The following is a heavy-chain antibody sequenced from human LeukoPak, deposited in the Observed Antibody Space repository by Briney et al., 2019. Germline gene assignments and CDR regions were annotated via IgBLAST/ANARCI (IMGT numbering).Heavy chain of an antibody. CDR3: ARESWDCSSTSCYGGFDY. Sequence: SQTLSLTCTVSGGSISSGGYYWSWIRQHPGKGLEWIGYLYYSGSTYYNPSLKSRVTISVDTSKNQFSLKMSSVAAADTAVYYCARESWDCSSTSCYGGFDYWGQGTLVTVSS. J-gene: IGHJ4*02. D-gene: IGHD2-2*01. V-gene: IGHV4-31*03. CDR1: GGSISSGGYY. CDR2: LYYSGST.